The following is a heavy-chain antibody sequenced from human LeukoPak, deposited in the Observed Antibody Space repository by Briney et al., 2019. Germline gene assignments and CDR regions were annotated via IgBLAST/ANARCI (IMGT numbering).Heavy chain of an antibody. CDR3: AKDANNWGYFDY. J-gene: IGHJ4*02. D-gene: IGHD7-27*01. CDR2: ISWNSGSI. V-gene: IGHV3-9*03. Sequence: GRSLRLSCAASGFTFDDYAMHWVRQAPGQGLEWVSGISWNSGSIGYADSLKGRFTISRDNAKNSLYLQMNSLRAEDMALYYCAKDANNWGYFDYWGQGTLVTVSS. CDR1: GFTFDDYA.